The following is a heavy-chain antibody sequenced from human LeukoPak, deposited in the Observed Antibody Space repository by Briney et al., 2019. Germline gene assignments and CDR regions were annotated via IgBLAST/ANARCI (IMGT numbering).Heavy chain of an antibody. D-gene: IGHD6-13*01. CDR1: GFTFSSYA. Sequence: GGSLRLSCAASGFTFSSYAMSWVRQAPGKGLEWVGRIKSKTDGGTTDYAAPVKGRFTISRDDSKNTLYLQMNSLKTEDTAVYYCTTLSSWYALWYWGQGTLVTVSS. J-gene: IGHJ4*02. CDR3: TTLSSWYALWY. CDR2: IKSKTDGGTT. V-gene: IGHV3-15*01.